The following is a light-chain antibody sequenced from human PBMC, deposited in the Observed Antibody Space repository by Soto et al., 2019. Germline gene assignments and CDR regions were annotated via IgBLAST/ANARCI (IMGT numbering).Light chain of an antibody. CDR3: ETWDSNTRV. CDR2: LEGSGSY. J-gene: IGLJ1*01. CDR1: SGHSSYI. V-gene: IGLV4-60*02. Sequence: QPVLTQSSSASASLGSSVKLTCTLSSGHSSYIIAWHQQQPGKAPRYLMKLEGSGSYNKGSGVPDRFSGSSSGADRYLTISNLQFEDEADYYCETWDSNTRVFGTGTNVTVL.